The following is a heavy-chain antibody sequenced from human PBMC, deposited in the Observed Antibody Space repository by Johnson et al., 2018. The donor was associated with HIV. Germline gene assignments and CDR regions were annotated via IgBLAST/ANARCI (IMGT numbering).Heavy chain of an antibody. Sequence: VQLVESGGGLVQPGGSLRLSCAASGFTLSSDWMSWVRQAPGKGLEWVANIKQDGSEKYYVDSVKGRFTISRDNAKKSLYLQMNSLRAEDTAVYYCARDKGRGAFDIWGQGTMVTVSS. J-gene: IGHJ3*02. CDR3: ARDKGRGAFDI. D-gene: IGHD3-10*01. CDR1: GFTLSSDW. V-gene: IGHV3-7*01. CDR2: IKQDGSEK.